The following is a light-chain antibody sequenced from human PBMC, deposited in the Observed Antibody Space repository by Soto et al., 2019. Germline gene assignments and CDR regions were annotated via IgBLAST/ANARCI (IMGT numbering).Light chain of an antibody. V-gene: IGLV3-1*01. Sequence: SSELTQPPSVSVSPGQTASITCSGDKLGYKYACWYQQKPGQSPVLVIYQDNKRPSGIPERFSGSNSGNTATLTVSGTQAMDEADYYCQAWDSSTAVVFGGGTKLTVL. CDR1: KLGYKY. J-gene: IGLJ2*01. CDR2: QDN. CDR3: QAWDSSTAVV.